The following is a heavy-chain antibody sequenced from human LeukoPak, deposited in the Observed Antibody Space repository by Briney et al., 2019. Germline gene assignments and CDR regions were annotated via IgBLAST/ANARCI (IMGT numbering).Heavy chain of an antibody. V-gene: IGHV3-48*01. CDR1: GFAFSSYS. D-gene: IGHD6-25*01. Sequence: GGSLRLSCTASGFAFSSYSMNWVRQAPGKGLEWVSYISSSSRTIYDADSVKGRFTISRDNAKNTLYLQMNSLRAEDTAVYYCASTGYSSAFDYWGQGTLVTVSS. CDR2: ISSSSRTI. CDR3: ASTGYSSAFDY. J-gene: IGHJ4*02.